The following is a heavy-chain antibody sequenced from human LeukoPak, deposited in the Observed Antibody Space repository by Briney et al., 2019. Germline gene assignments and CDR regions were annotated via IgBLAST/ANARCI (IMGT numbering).Heavy chain of an antibody. J-gene: IGHJ4*02. D-gene: IGHD5-24*01. Sequence: SETLSLTCTVSVGSISSDSYDWGGIRQPPGRGLEFIGTVYYSGSAYYSPSLKSGVTISVDTSKNQFSLKLTSVTAADTAVYYCARVGRGGMATPTFDSWGQGTLVTVSS. CDR2: VYYSGSA. CDR3: ARVGRGGMATPTFDS. CDR1: VGSISSDSYD. V-gene: IGHV4-39*01.